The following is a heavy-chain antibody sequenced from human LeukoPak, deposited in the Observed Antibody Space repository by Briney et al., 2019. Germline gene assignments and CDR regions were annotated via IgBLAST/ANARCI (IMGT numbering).Heavy chain of an antibody. CDR2: ISSDGSIQ. D-gene: IGHD6-13*01. Sequence: GGSLRLSCAASGFTFSSYAMSWVRQAPGKGLEWVAVISSDGSIQYHADSVKGRFTISRDNAKNTVYLQMNSLRAEDTGVYYCARTTYTSSRFDFWGQGTLVTVSS. V-gene: IGHV3-30-3*01. CDR1: GFTFSSYA. CDR3: ARTTYTSSRFDF. J-gene: IGHJ4*02.